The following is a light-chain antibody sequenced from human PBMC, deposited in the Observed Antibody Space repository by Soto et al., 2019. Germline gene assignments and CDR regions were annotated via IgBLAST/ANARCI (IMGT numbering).Light chain of an antibody. J-gene: IGKJ4*01. CDR1: QTVRNNY. CDR3: QQFCSHPLT. Sequence: ECLLTQSPGTLSLSPGERATLSWRASQTVRNNYLAWYQQKPGQAPRLLISDASSRATGIPDRFSGGGSGTDFTLSISRLEPEDLAVYYCQQFCSHPLTFGGGTKVDIK. CDR2: DAS. V-gene: IGKV3-20*01.